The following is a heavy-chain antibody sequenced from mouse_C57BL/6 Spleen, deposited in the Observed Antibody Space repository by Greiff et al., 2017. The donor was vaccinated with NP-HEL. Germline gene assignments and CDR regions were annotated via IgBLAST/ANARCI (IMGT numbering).Heavy chain of an antibody. V-gene: IGHV1-55*01. Sequence: QVQLQQPGAELVKPGASVKMSCKASGYTFTSYWITWVKQRPGQGLEWIEDIYPGSGSTNYNEKFKSKATLTVDTSSSTAYMQLSSLTSEDSAVYYCARGYITTVGDWGQGTTLTVSS. CDR3: ARGYITTVGD. CDR1: GYTFTSYW. CDR2: IYPGSGST. D-gene: IGHD1-1*01. J-gene: IGHJ2*01.